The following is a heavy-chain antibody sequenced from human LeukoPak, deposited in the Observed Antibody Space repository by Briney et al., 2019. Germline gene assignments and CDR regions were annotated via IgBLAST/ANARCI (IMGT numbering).Heavy chain of an antibody. CDR2: IYYSGST. CDR3: ARVEEGYGSGRRENYYYYYMDV. J-gene: IGHJ6*03. CDR1: GGSISGYY. Sequence: PSETLSLTCTVSGGSISGYYWSWIRQPPGKGLEWIGYIYYSGSTNYNPSLKSRVTIPVDKSKHQFSLKLSSVTAADTAVYYCARVEEGYGSGRRENYYYYYMDVWGKGTTVTISS. V-gene: IGHV4-59*01. D-gene: IGHD3-10*01.